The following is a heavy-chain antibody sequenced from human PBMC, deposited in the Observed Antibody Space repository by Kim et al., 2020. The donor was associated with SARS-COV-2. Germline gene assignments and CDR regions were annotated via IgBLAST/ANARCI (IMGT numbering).Heavy chain of an antibody. J-gene: IGHJ6*03. V-gene: IGHV3-13*01. CDR3: ARSRVVNDYYYYYMDV. D-gene: IGHD3-22*01. Sequence: SVAGRYTISRENAKNSLYLQMNSLRAGDTAVYYCARSRVVNDYYYYYMDVWGKGTTVTVSS.